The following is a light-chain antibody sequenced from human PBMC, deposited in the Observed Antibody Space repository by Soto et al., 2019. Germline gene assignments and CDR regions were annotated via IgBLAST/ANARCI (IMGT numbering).Light chain of an antibody. CDR1: QSITTY. Sequence: DIQMTQSPSPLSASVGDKIIITCRASQSITTYLNWYQQKPGKAPNLLIHAASSLQSGVPSRFSGGGSGTDFTLTISSLQPEDFATYYCQQSYSTPFTFGPGTKVDIK. V-gene: IGKV1-39*01. J-gene: IGKJ3*01. CDR2: AAS. CDR3: QQSYSTPFT.